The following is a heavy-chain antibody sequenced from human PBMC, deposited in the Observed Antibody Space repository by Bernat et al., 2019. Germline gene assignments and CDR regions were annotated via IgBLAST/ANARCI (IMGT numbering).Heavy chain of an antibody. CDR3: ARCLGYCSSISCYHPIDY. J-gene: IGHJ4*02. CDR1: GGSFSGYY. CDR2: INHSGST. D-gene: IGHD2-2*01. V-gene: IGHV4-34*01. Sequence: QVQLQQWGAGLLKPSETLSLTCAVYGGSFSGYYWSWIRQPPGKGLEWIGEINHSGSTNYNPSLKSQVTISVDTSNNQFSLKLSSVTAADTAVYYCARCLGYCSSISCYHPIDYWGQGTLVTVSS.